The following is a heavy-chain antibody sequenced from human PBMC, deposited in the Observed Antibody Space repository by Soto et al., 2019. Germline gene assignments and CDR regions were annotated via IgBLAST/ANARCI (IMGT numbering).Heavy chain of an antibody. Sequence: GASVKVSCKASGGTFSSYAISWVRQAPGQGLEWMGGIIPIFGTANYAQKFQGRVTITADESTSTAYMELSSLRSEDTAVYYCARGAFSPNWGSVGVYFYYGIDFWGQGTTVTVSS. J-gene: IGHJ6*02. CDR1: GGTFSSYA. CDR2: IIPIFGTA. D-gene: IGHD7-27*01. V-gene: IGHV1-69*13. CDR3: ARGAFSPNWGSVGVYFYYGIDF.